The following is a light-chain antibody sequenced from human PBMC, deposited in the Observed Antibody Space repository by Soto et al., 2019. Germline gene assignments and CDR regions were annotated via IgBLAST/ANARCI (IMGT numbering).Light chain of an antibody. J-gene: IGLJ3*02. V-gene: IGLV1-44*01. CDR2: TNN. CDR1: SSNIGSNA. CDR3: AAWDDSLNALV. Sequence: QSVLTQPPSASGTPGQRVTISCSGASSNIGSNAVNWYQQLPGTAPQLLIYTNNQRPSGVPDRFSGSKSGTSASLSITGLQSEDEADYNWAAWDDSLNALVFGGGTKVTVL.